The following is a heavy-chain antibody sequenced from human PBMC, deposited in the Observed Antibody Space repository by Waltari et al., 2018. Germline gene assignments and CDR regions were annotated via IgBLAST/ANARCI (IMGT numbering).Heavy chain of an antibody. V-gene: IGHV4-39*07. CDR2: IYYSGST. CDR3: ASCSSWYHGMDV. J-gene: IGHJ6*02. D-gene: IGHD6-13*01. CDR1: GGSISSSSYY. Sequence: QLQLQESGPGLVKPSETLSLTCTVSGGSISSSSYYWAWIRQPPGKGLEWIGSIYYSGSTYYNPSLKSRVTISVDTSKNQFSLKLSSVTAADTAVYYCASCSSWYHGMDVWGQGTTVTVSS.